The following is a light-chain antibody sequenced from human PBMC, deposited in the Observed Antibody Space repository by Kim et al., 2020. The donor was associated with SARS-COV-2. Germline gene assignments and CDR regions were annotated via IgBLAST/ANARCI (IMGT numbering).Light chain of an antibody. J-gene: IGKJ1*01. CDR1: QSITRD. CDR2: DAS. CDR3: QQSYNTPRT. Sequence: AYVGDRVTITCRASQSITRDLNWYQQKPGKAPKVLIYDASSLQSGVPSRFSGSGAGTDFTLTISSLQPEDFATYYCQQSYNTPRTFGQGTKVDIK. V-gene: IGKV1-39*01.